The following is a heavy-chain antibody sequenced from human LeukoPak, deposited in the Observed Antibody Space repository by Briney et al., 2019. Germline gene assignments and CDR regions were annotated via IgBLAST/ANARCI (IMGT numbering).Heavy chain of an antibody. CDR3: AKRDSSGSYPYYFDS. CDR1: GFTFSSYG. D-gene: IGHD3-22*01. V-gene: IGHV3-33*03. CDR2: IWYDGSNK. Sequence: GGSLRLSCAASGFTFSSYGMHWVRQAPGKGLEWVAVIWYDGSNKYYADSVKGRFTISRDNSKDTLYLQMNSLRAEDTAVYYCAKRDSSGSYPYYFDSWGQGTLVTVSS. J-gene: IGHJ4*02.